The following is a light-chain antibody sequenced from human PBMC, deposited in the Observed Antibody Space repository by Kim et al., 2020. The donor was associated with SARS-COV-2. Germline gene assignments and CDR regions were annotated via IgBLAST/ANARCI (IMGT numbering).Light chain of an antibody. CDR3: QSYDSSTPCV. V-gene: IGLV6-57*03. CDR2: EDN. J-gene: IGLJ3*02. CDR1: SGSIASNY. Sequence: AVTSSCTRSSGSIASNYEQWYQQRPGSAPSTVIYEDNQRPSGVPARFSGSIDSSSNSASLTISGLRTEDEADYYCQSYDSSTPCVFGGGTKLTVL.